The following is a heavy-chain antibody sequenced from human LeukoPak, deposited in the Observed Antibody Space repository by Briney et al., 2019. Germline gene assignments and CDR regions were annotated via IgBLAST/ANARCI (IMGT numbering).Heavy chain of an antibody. CDR1: GGSFSGYY. J-gene: IGHJ4*02. CDR2: INHSGST. Sequence: PSETLSLTCAVYGGSFSGYYWSWIRQPPGKGLEWIGEINHSGSTNYNPSLKSRVTISVDTSKNQFSLKLSSVTAADTAVYYCARIFPYSSSIDYWGQGTLVTVSS. D-gene: IGHD6-6*01. CDR3: ARIFPYSSSIDY. V-gene: IGHV4-34*01.